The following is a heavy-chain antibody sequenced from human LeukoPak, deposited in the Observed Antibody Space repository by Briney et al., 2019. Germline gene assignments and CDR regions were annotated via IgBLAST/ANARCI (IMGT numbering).Heavy chain of an antibody. D-gene: IGHD3-16*01. CDR2: IYYSGST. CDR1: GGSISRSDYY. Sequence: PSETLSLTCSVSGGSISRSDYYWSWIRQHPGKGLEWIGYIYYSGSTYYNPSLKSRVTISVDTSKNQFSLKLSSVTAADTAVYYCARDLGSEGPNDYWGQGTLVTVSS. J-gene: IGHJ4*02. CDR3: ARDLGSEGPNDY. V-gene: IGHV4-31*03.